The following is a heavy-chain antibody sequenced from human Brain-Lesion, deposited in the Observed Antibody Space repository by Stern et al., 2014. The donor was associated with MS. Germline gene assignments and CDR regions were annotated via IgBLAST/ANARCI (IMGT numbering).Heavy chain of an antibody. J-gene: IGHJ6*01. V-gene: IGHV4-30-4*01. CDR3: AREGPPFLKNFRQNGFYFYGMDV. D-gene: IGHD2-2*03. Sequence: VQLEESGPGLVKPSQTLSLTCTVSGGSISSGDYYWSWIRQTPGKGLEYIGYIYYSGSTYYNPSLESRVIISVDTSKNQFSLKPTPGAAASPAGYFRAREGPPFLKNFRQNGFYFYGMDVWGPGT. CDR1: GGSISSGDYY. CDR2: IYYSGST.